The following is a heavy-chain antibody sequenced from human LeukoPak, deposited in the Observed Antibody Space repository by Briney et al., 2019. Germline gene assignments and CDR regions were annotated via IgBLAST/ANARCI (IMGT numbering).Heavy chain of an antibody. J-gene: IGHJ3*02. D-gene: IGHD1-26*01. CDR2: ISSSSYI. Sequence: GGSLRLSCAASGFTFSSYSMNWVRQAPGKGLEWVSSISSSSYIYYADSVKGRFTISRDNAKNSLYLQMNSLRAEDTAVYYCARDNVGATWAFDIWGQGTMVTVSS. V-gene: IGHV3-21*01. CDR3: ARDNVGATWAFDI. CDR1: GFTFSSYS.